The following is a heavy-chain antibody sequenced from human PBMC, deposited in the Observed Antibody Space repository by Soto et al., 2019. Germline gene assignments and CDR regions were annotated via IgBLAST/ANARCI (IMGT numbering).Heavy chain of an antibody. D-gene: IGHD6-13*01. CDR2: IYYSGST. V-gene: IGHV4-61*01. CDR3: ARGGDSRTLFFDY. CDR1: GGSVSSGSYY. Sequence: QVQLQESGPGLVKPSETLSLTCTVSGGSVSSGSYYWSWIRQPPGKGLEWIGYIYYSGSTNYNPSLKSRVTISVDTSKNQFSLKLSSVTAADTAVYYCARGGDSRTLFFDYWSQGTLVTVSS. J-gene: IGHJ4*02.